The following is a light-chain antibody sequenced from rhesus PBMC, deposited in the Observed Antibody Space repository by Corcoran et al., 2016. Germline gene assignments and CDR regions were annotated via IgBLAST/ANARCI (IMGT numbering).Light chain of an antibody. V-gene: IGKV3-31*02. CDR1: QSISSN. J-gene: IGKJ3*01. CDR3: PEASDTFS. Sequence: EIVMTQSPATLSLFPGERATLSCRASQSISSNLAWYQEKPGQAPRLLIFAKSHRASGTPDRFSGTGSGTDFTLSIRRLDPEDSALYYCPEASDTFSFGPGTKLDIK. CDR2: AKS.